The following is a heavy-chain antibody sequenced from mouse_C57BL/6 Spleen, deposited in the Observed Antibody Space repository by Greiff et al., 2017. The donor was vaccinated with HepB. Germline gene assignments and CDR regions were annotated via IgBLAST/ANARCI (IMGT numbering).Heavy chain of an antibody. CDR1: GYTFTSYW. D-gene: IGHD2-4*01. CDR2: IYPSDSET. CDR3: ARSGIYYDYHYAMDY. V-gene: IGHV1-61*01. J-gene: IGHJ4*01. Sequence: QVQLQQPGAELVRPGSSVKLSCKASGYTFTSYWMDWVKQSPGQGLEWIGNIYPSDSETHYNQKFKDKATLTVDKSSSTAYMQLSSLTSEDSAVYYCARSGIYYDYHYAMDYWGQGTSVTVSS.